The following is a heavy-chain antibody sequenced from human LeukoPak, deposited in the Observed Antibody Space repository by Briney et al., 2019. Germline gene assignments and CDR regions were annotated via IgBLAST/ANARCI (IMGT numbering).Heavy chain of an antibody. D-gene: IGHD3-9*01. CDR1: GGSISSYY. V-gene: IGHV4-59*01. CDR2: IHYSGST. Sequence: PSETLSLTCTVSGGSISSYYWSWIRQPPGKGLEWIGYIHYSGSTNYNPSLKSRVTISVDTSKNQFSLKLSSVTAADTAVYYCARGVVRYTCALWGQGTLVTVSS. J-gene: IGHJ4*02. CDR3: ARGVVRYTCAL.